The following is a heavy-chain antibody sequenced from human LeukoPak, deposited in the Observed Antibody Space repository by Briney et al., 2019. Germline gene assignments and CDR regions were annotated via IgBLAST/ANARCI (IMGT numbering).Heavy chain of an antibody. CDR2: ISGSGGST. V-gene: IGHV3-23*01. CDR1: RFSFSSYA. D-gene: IGHD4-17*01. CDR3: AKDFGDFFPPLFDS. J-gene: IGHJ4*01. Sequence: PGGSLRLSCAASRFSFSSYAMSWVRQAPGKGLEWVSAISGSGGSTYYADSVKGRFTISRDNSKNTLYLQMNSLRAEDTAVYYCAKDFGDFFPPLFDSWGHGTLVTVSS.